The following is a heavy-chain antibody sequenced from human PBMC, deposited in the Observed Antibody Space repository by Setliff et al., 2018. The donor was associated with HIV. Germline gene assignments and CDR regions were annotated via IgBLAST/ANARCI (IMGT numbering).Heavy chain of an antibody. V-gene: IGHV4-61*01. J-gene: IGHJ6*02. Sequence: SETLSLTCTVSGGSISSTTYYWSWIRQSPGKGLEYIGYIYSNGGTNYNPSLKSRVRISVDTSKNQFSLRLSSVTAADTAIYYCARDKRASFDGLDVWGQGTTVTVSS. CDR2: IYSNGGT. CDR3: ARDKRASFDGLDV. CDR1: GGSISSTTYY.